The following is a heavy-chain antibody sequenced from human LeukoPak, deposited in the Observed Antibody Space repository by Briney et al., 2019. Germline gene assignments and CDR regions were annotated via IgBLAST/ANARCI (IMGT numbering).Heavy chain of an antibody. D-gene: IGHD1-26*01. V-gene: IGHV3-48*03. CDR1: GFIFSSYE. CDR3: AREDQGAAYFDY. Sequence: GGSLRLSCAASGFIFSSYEVNWVRQAPGKGLEWLSYINFRGSTIYYADSVKGRFTISRDNAKNSPFLQMNSLRAEDTAVYYCAREDQGAAYFDYWSQGTPVTVSS. CDR2: INFRGSTI. J-gene: IGHJ4*02.